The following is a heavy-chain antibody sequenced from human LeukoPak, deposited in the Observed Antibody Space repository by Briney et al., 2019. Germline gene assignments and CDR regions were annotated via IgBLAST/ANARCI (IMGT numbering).Heavy chain of an antibody. D-gene: IGHD5-18*01. CDR1: GGSISSSSYY. V-gene: IGHV4-39*07. CDR2: IHQDGEP. CDR3: ARRVLHHRYSYGYDYYYYYMDV. Sequence: SETLSLTCTVSGGSISSSSYYWGWIRQSPGKGLEWIGEIHQDGEPHYNPSLKSRVTISVDTSKNQFSLKLSSVPAADTAVYYCARRVLHHRYSYGYDYYYYYMDVWGKGTTVTVSS. J-gene: IGHJ6*03.